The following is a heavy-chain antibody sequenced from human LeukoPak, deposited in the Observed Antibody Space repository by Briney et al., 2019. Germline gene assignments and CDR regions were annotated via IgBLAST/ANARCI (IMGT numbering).Heavy chain of an antibody. CDR3: ARVEGVVVTNLDY. CDR2: IKQDGSEK. V-gene: IGHV3-7*01. CDR1: GGSISSSSYY. D-gene: IGHD2-21*02. Sequence: ETLSLTCTVSGGSISSSSYYWGWIRQPPGKGLEWVANIKQDGSEKYYVDSVKGRFTISRDNAKNSLYLQMNSLRAEDTAVYYCARVEGVVVTNLDYWGQGTLVTVSS. J-gene: IGHJ4*02.